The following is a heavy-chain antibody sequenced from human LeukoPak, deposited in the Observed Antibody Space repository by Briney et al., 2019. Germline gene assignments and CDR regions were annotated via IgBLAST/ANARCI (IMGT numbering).Heavy chain of an antibody. D-gene: IGHD2-2*01. Sequence: GGSLRLSCAASGFTFSSYSMNWVRQAPGKGLEWVSSISSSSSYIYYADSVKDRFTISRDNAKNSLYLQMNSLRAEDTAVYYCARADIVVVPAAMPVDYWGQGTLVTVSS. V-gene: IGHV3-21*01. CDR1: GFTFSSYS. CDR2: ISSSSSYI. J-gene: IGHJ4*02. CDR3: ARADIVVVPAAMPVDY.